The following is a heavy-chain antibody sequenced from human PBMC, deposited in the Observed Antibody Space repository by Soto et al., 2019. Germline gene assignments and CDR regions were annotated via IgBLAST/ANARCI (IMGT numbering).Heavy chain of an antibody. CDR3: ARDDCSGGSCSSENYYYGMDV. D-gene: IGHD2-15*01. CDR2: IIPIFGTA. V-gene: IGHV1-69*01. Sequence: QVQLVQSGAEVKKPGSSVKVSCKASGGTFSSYAISWVRQAPGQGLEWMGGIIPIFGTANYAQKFQGRVTITADESTSEAYMELSSLRSEDTAVYYCARDDCSGGSCSSENYYYGMDVWGQGTTVTVSS. CDR1: GGTFSSYA. J-gene: IGHJ6*02.